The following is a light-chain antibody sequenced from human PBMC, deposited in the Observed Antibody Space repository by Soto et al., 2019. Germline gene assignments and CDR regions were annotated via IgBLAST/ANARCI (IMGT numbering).Light chain of an antibody. CDR2: GAS. Sequence: PGERATLSCRASQSVSNSYLAWYQQKPGQAPRLLIYGASSRATAIPDRFSGRGSGTDFTLTISRLEPEDFAVYYCQQYGRSPTFGGGTKVEIK. J-gene: IGKJ4*01. V-gene: IGKV3-20*01. CDR3: QQYGRSPT. CDR1: QSVSNSY.